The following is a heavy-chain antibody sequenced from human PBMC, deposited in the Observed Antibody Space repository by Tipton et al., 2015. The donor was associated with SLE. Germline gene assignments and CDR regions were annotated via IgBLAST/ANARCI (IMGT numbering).Heavy chain of an antibody. J-gene: IGHJ3*01. D-gene: IGHD3-22*01. CDR1: GDSISSYY. CDR2: VYYSGTT. CDR3: ARVVEYFDTSGFYSHDAFDV. Sequence: TLSLTCAVSGDSISSYYWSWVRQPPGKGLEWIGYVYYSGTTRSNPSLRSRVTISVGTSKTQFSLKLTSVTAADTAVYYCARVVEYFDTSGFYSHDAFDVWGQGTMVIVSS. V-gene: IGHV4-59*01.